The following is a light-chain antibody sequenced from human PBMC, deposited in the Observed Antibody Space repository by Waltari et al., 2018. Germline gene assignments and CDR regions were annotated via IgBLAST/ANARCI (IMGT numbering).Light chain of an antibody. CDR2: GAS. J-gene: IGKJ2*01. CDR1: QSLTKRY. CDR3: QQYGSSVLYT. V-gene: IGKV3-20*01. Sequence: VLTQSPGTLSLSTGERATLPCRASQSLTKRYLAWYQQKPGEAPRLLIYGASSRAAGIPDRFSGSGSGTDFTLTISRLEPEDFAVYYCQQYGSSVLYTFGQGTKLEIK.